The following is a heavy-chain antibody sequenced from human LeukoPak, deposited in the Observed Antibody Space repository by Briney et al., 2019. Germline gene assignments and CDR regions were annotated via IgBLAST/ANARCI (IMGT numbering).Heavy chain of an antibody. CDR2: IYYSGST. J-gene: IGHJ4*02. CDR3: ARLPIVVVPAAPLDY. Sequence: SETLSLTCTVSGGSISSSSYYCGWIRQPPGKGLEWIGSIYYSGSTYYNPSLKSRVTISVDTSKNQFSLKLSSVTAADTAVYYCARLPIVVVPAAPLDYWGQGTLVTVSS. D-gene: IGHD2-2*01. V-gene: IGHV4-39*01. CDR1: GGSISSSSYY.